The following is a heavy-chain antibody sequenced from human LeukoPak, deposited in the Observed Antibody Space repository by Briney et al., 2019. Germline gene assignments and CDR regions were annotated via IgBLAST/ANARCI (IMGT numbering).Heavy chain of an antibody. V-gene: IGHV4-59*01. CDR2: IYYSGST. CDR1: GRSISSYY. CDR3: ASLSSGSYNWFDP. D-gene: IGHD1-26*01. Sequence: PSETLSLTCTVSGRSISSYYWSCIRQPPGKGLEWIGYIYYSGSTNYNPSLKSRVTISVDTSKNQFSLKLSSVTAADTAVYYCASLSSGSYNWFDPWGQGTLVTVSS. J-gene: IGHJ5*02.